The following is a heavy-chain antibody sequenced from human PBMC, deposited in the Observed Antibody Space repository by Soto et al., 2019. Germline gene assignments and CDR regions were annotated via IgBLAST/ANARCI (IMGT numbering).Heavy chain of an antibody. CDR3: VRTRFYAWSFTFYGRDG. V-gene: IGHV3-7*03. J-gene: IGHJ6*02. CDR1: GQTFNRYW. Sequence: DVQLAESGGGLVQPGGSLRLSCVASGQTFNRYWMSWVRQAPGKGLEWVANIKQDGSEEYYVDSVTGRFTISRDNAKKSLYLQMNSLRAEDTAMYYCVRTRFYAWSFTFYGRDGWVQGTTVTVSS. D-gene: IGHD3-16*01. CDR2: IKQDGSEE.